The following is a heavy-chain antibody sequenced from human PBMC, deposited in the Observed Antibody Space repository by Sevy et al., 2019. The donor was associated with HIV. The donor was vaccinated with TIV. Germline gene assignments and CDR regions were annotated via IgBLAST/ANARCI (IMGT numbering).Heavy chain of an antibody. D-gene: IGHD3-22*01. V-gene: IGHV4-39*01. CDR2: IYYSGST. CDR3: ARIAADYDRFHAFDI. J-gene: IGHJ3*02. CDR1: GGSISSSSYY. Sequence: SETLSLTCTVSGGSISSSSYYWGWIRQPPGKGLEWIGSIYYSGSTYYNPALKSRITISVDTSKNQLSLRLSSVTAAETALYYCARIAADYDRFHAFDIWGQGTMVTVSS.